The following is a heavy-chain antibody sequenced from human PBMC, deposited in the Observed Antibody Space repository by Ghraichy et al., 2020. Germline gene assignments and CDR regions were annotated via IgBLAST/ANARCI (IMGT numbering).Heavy chain of an antibody. D-gene: IGHD3-22*01. CDR1: GFTFSSYS. CDR3: ASTYYYDSSGYWADAFDI. J-gene: IGHJ3*02. CDR2: ISSSSRYI. Sequence: GGSLRLSCAASGFTFSSYSMNWVRQAPGKGLEWVSSISSSSRYIYSADSVKGRFTISRDNAKNSLYLQMNSLRAEDTAVYYCASTYYYDSSGYWADAFDIWGQGTMVTVSS. V-gene: IGHV3-21*01.